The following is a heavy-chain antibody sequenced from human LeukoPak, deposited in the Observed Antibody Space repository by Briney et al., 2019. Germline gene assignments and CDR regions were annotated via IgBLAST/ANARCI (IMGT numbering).Heavy chain of an antibody. J-gene: IGHJ4*02. CDR3: ARPDSGGY. CDR2: IFPGDSDT. D-gene: IGHD4-23*01. Sequence: GESLKISXKASGYTFTTYWIGWVGPMPGEGLEWMGIIFPGDSDTRYSPSFQGQVTISADKSITTAYLQWSSLKASDTAIYYCARPDSGGYWGQGTLVTVSS. V-gene: IGHV5-51*01. CDR1: GYTFTTYW.